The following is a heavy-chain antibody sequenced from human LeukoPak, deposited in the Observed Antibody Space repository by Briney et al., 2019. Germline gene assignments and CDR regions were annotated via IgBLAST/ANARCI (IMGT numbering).Heavy chain of an antibody. CDR1: GGSISSSY. V-gene: IGHV4-59*01. J-gene: IGHJ4*02. CDR2: IYYSGST. D-gene: IGHD1-26*01. Sequence: SETLSLTCTVSGGSISSSYWSWIRQPPGKGLEWIGYIYYSGSTNYNPSLKSRVTISVDTSKNQFSLKLSSVTAADTAVYYCAREWELIDYWGQGTLVTVSS. CDR3: AREWELIDY.